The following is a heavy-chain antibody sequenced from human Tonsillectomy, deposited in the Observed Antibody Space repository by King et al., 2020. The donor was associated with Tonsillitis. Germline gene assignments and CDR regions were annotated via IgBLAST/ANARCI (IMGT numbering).Heavy chain of an antibody. D-gene: IGHD1-26*01. CDR2: IYWNDDK. V-gene: IGHV2-5*01. J-gene: IGHJ4*02. CDR1: GFSLSTSGVG. Sequence: TLKESGPTLVKPTQTLTLTCTFSGFSLSTSGVGVGWIRQPPGKALEWLALIYWNDDKRYIPSLKSKLTITTETPKNQVCLTMTNIDPVDTATYKYSHSSNVDSWRYGGDSWGQGTLFTVSS. CDR3: SHSSNVDSWRYGGDS.